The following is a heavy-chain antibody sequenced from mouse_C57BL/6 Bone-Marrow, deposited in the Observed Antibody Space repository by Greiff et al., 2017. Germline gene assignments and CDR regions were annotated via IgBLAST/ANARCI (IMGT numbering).Heavy chain of an antibody. CDR1: GYTFTSYG. CDR3: AREGITPWFAY. D-gene: IGHD1-1*01. Sequence: QVQLQQSGAELARPGASVKLSCKASGYTFTSYGISWVKQRTGQGLEWIGEIYPRSGNPYYNEKFKGKATLTADKSSSTAYMELRSLTSEDSAVYFCAREGITPWFAYWGQGTLVTVSA. CDR2: IYPRSGNP. J-gene: IGHJ3*01. V-gene: IGHV1-81*01.